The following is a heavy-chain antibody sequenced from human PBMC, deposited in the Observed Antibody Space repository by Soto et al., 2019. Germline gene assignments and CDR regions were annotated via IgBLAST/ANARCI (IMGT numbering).Heavy chain of an antibody. CDR1: GLPVSTNY. CDR2: IYNDGKT. D-gene: IGHD3-10*01. CDR3: VRPLPSGQNYGMDV. Sequence: GGSLRLSCAASGLPVSTNYMSWVRQAPGKGLEWVSVIYNDGKTYYADSVKGRFTISRDASKNTLHLQMDSLRDEDTAVYYCVRPLPSGQNYGMDVWGQGTTVTVSS. V-gene: IGHV3-53*01. J-gene: IGHJ6*02.